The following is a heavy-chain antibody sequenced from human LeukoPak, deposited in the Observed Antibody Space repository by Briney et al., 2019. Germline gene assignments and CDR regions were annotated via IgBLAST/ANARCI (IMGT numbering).Heavy chain of an antibody. J-gene: IGHJ4*02. CDR3: ARSYIYLSSSWYYFDY. CDR2: IYPGDSDT. Sequence: GESLKISCKASGYSFTTYWIGWVRQMPGKGLEWMGIIYPGDSDTRYSPSFQGQVTISADKSISTAYLQWSSLKASDTAMYYCARSYIYLSSSWYYFDYWGQGTLVTVSS. CDR1: GYSFTTYW. V-gene: IGHV5-51*01. D-gene: IGHD6-13*01.